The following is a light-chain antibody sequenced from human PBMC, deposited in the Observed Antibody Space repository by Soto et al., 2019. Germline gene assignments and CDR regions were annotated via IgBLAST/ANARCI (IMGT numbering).Light chain of an antibody. CDR3: QQYNSYPWT. CDR2: DAS. J-gene: IGKJ1*01. CDR1: QSVSSW. V-gene: IGKV1-5*01. Sequence: DIQMTQSPATLSASAGDRATITCRASQSVSSWLAWYQQKPGKAPKLLIYDASSLESGVPSRFSGSGSGTEFTLTITSLQSDDFATYYCQQYNSYPWTFGQGTKVDIK.